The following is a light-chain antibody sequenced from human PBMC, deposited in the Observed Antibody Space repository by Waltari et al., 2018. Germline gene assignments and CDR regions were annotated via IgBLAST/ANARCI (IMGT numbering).Light chain of an antibody. CDR3: HQYDSSPDT. CDR2: GAS. CDR1: QSVTNNH. J-gene: IGKJ2*01. Sequence: EIVLTQSPGTLSLSPGERATLSCRASQSVTNNHLAWYQQKPGQAPRLLSHGASSRATGIPDRFSGSGSGTDFTLTITRLEPEDFAVYYCHQYDSSPDTFGQGTKVQIK. V-gene: IGKV3-20*01.